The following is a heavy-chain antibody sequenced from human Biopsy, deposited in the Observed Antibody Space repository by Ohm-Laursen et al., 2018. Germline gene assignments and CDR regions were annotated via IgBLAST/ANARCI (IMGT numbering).Heavy chain of an antibody. Sequence: SLRLSCAASGFTVSDNHISWIRQAPGKGLQWVSLIYSDGNTYYADSAKGRFTISRDIPRNTLYLQMNSLRDEDTAVYYCAREPVGANYVDYWGQGTLVTVSS. CDR3: AREPVGANYVDY. CDR1: GFTVSDNH. CDR2: IYSDGNT. J-gene: IGHJ4*02. D-gene: IGHD1-26*01. V-gene: IGHV3-66*01.